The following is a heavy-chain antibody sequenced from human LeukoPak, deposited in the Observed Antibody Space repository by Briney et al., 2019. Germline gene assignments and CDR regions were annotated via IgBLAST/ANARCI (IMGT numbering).Heavy chain of an antibody. CDR2: IGSNGGNP. J-gene: IGHJ4*02. D-gene: IGHD6-19*01. Sequence: GGSLRLSCEASGFTFSLYPMHWVRQAPGKGLEYVSSIGSNGGNPSYANCVKGRFTISRDNSKNTLYLQMGSLRAEDMAVYYCARDYNSGWALDDWGQGTLVTVSS. V-gene: IGHV3-64*01. CDR1: GFTFSLYP. CDR3: ARDYNSGWALDD.